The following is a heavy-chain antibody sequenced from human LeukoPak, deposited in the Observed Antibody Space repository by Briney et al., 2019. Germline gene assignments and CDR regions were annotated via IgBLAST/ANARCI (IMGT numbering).Heavy chain of an antibody. V-gene: IGHV4-59*01. D-gene: IGHD3-10*01. CDR3: ARGVGGWFGESNWFDP. CDR2: IYYSGST. J-gene: IGHJ5*02. Sequence: PSETLSLTCTVSGGSISSYYWSWIRQPPGKGPACTGYIYYSGSTNYNPSLKSRVTISVDTSKNQFSLKLSSVTAADTAVYYCARGVGGWFGESNWFDPWGQGTLVTVSS. CDR1: GGSISSYY.